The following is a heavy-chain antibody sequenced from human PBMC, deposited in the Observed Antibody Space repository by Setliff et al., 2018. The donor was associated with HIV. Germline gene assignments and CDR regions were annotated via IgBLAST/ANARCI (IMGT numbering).Heavy chain of an antibody. CDR2: IYHSGST. CDR1: GGSISSSNW. V-gene: IGHV4-4*02. Sequence: PSETLSLTCAVSGGSISSSNWWSWVRQPPGKGLEWIGEIYHSGSTNYSPSLKSRLTISVDNSENQFSLRLSCVTAADTAVYYCARKGVGSDGILSAFDIWGQGTMVTVSS. D-gene: IGHD1-26*01. CDR3: ARKGVGSDGILSAFDI. J-gene: IGHJ3*02.